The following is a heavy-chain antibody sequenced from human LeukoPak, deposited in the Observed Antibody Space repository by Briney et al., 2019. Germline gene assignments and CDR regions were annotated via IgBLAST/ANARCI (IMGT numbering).Heavy chain of an antibody. D-gene: IGHD3-10*01. CDR1: GFTFSSYA. J-gene: IGHJ4*02. CDR3: AKRHYGSGSYYKALLFDY. Sequence: GGSLRLSCAASGFTFSSYAMNWVRQAPGKGLEWVSAISGSGGSTYYADSVKGRFTISRDNSKNTLYLQMNSLRAEDTAVYYCAKRHYGSGSYYKALLFDYWGQGTLVTVSS. V-gene: IGHV3-23*01. CDR2: ISGSGGST.